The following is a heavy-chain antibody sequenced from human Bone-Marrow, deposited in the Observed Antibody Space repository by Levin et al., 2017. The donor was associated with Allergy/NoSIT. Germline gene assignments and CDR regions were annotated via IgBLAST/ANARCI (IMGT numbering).Heavy chain of an antibody. Sequence: SETLSLTCAVSGDSVNNDNWWTWVRQPPGKGLEWIGEIHHSGSTNYNPSLKSRLTISVDKSKNQFSLSLISVTAADTAVYYCARGGFYYGSELDIWGQGTLVAVSS. CDR2: IHHSGST. CDR1: GDSVNNDNW. J-gene: IGHJ4*02. V-gene: IGHV4-4*02. CDR3: ARGGFYYGSELDI. D-gene: IGHD3-10*01.